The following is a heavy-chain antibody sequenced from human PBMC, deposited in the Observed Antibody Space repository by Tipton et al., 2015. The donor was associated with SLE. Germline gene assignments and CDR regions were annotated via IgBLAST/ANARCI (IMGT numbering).Heavy chain of an antibody. Sequence: SLRLSCLASGFSFSNYAMSWVRQAPGKGLEWVSAISGSGANTYYADSVKGRFTVSRDNSKKTLFLQMNSLRADDTAVYYCAKEQGFYGDYEDYFDYWGQGTLVTVSS. CDR3: AKEQGFYGDYEDYFDY. J-gene: IGHJ4*02. D-gene: IGHD4-17*01. CDR1: GFSFSNYA. CDR2: ISGSGANT. V-gene: IGHV3-23*01.